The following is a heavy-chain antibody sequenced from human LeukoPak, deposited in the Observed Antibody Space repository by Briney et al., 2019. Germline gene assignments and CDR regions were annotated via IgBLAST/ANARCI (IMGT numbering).Heavy chain of an antibody. D-gene: IGHD5-18*01. J-gene: IGHJ6*02. Sequence: GGSLRFSCAASGFTLSSYWMHWVRQTPGKGLVWVSRINSDGSSTNYADSVKGRFTISRDDAKNTLYLQMNSLRAEDTALYYCAKDTTASGPDTAGGPRKGMDVWGQGTTVTVSS. CDR1: GFTLSSYW. CDR3: AKDTTASGPDTAGGPRKGMDV. V-gene: IGHV3-74*01. CDR2: INSDGSST.